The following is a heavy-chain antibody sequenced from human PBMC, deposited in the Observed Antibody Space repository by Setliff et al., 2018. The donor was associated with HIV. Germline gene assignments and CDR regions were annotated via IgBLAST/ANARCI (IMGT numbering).Heavy chain of an antibody. CDR3: ARMAAAGRGHYYYYVDV. CDR1: GASFSNYY. Sequence: SETLSLTCAVYGASFSNYYWGWVRQPPGKGLEWIGENNHREDTNYNPSLKSRVTISVDTSKNQFSLKLSSVTAADTVVYFCARMAAAGRGHYYYYVDVWGKGTTVTVSS. V-gene: IGHV4-34*01. J-gene: IGHJ6*03. D-gene: IGHD6-13*01. CDR2: NNHREDT.